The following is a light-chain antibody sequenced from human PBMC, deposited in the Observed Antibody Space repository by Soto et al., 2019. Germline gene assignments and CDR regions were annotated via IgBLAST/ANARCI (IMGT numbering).Light chain of an antibody. J-gene: IGKJ1*01. CDR2: AAS. Sequence: DIQMTQSPSSLSASVRDRVTITCRARQGISNYLAWYQQKPGKVPKLLIYAASTLQSGVPSRFSGSGSGTDFTRTISGMQPEDVATYYCQRYDSAPWTFGQGIKVEIK. CDR3: QRYDSAPWT. V-gene: IGKV1-27*01. CDR1: QGISNY.